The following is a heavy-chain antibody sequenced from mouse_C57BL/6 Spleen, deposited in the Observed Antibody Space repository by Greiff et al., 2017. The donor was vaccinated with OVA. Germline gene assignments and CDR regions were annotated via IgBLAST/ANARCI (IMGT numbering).Heavy chain of an antibody. V-gene: IGHV7-3*01. CDR3: ARAYYYGSSFYWYFDV. Sequence: EVKLQESGGGLVQPGGSLSLSCAASGFTFTDYYMSWVRQPPGKALEWLGFIRNKANGYTTEYSASVKGRFTISRDTSQSILYLQMNALRAEDSATYYCARAYYYGSSFYWYFDVWGTGTTVTVSS. D-gene: IGHD1-1*01. CDR1: GFTFTDYY. CDR2: IRNKANGYTT. J-gene: IGHJ1*03.